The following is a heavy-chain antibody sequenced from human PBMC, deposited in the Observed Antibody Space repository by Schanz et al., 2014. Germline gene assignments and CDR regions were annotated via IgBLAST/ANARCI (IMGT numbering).Heavy chain of an antibody. CDR2: IYNSGSA. J-gene: IGHJ5*02. CDR1: GGSMRRSTYY. CDR3: VRQLLWFGESGVDT. Sequence: QVQLQESGSGLVTPSQTLSLTCGVSGGSMRRSTYYWGWIRQPPGKGLEWVASIYNSGSAYYGPSLKGRVTISVETSKNQFSLGLNSVTASDTAVYYCVRQLLWFGESGVDTWGQGTLVVVSS. V-gene: IGHV4-39*01. D-gene: IGHD3-10*01.